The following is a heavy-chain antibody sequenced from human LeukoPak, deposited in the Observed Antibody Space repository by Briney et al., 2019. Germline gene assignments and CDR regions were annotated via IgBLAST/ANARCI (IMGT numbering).Heavy chain of an antibody. V-gene: IGHV1-46*01. CDR2: INPSGGST. J-gene: IGHJ4*02. CDR3: ARETPGAYGDYFIDY. CDR1: GYTFTSYY. D-gene: IGHD4-17*01. Sequence: ASVKVSCKASGYTFTSYYMHWVRQAPGQGLEWMGIINPSGGSTSYAQEFQGRVTMTRDTSTSTVYMELSSLRSEDTAVYYCARETPGAYGDYFIDYWGQGTLVTVSS.